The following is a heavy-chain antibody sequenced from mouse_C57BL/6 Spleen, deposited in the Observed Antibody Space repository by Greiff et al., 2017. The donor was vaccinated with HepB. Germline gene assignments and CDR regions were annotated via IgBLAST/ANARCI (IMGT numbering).Heavy chain of an antibody. J-gene: IGHJ4*01. CDR3: ARRGGYHYYAMDY. D-gene: IGHD2-2*01. CDR1: GYAFSSYW. Sequence: VQLVESGAELVKPGASVKISCKASGYAFSSYWMNWVKQRPGKGLEWIGQIYPGDGDTNYNGKFKGKATLTADKSSSTAYMQLSSLTSEDSAVYFCARRGGYHYYAMDYWGQRTSVTVSS. V-gene: IGHV1-80*01. CDR2: IYPGDGDT.